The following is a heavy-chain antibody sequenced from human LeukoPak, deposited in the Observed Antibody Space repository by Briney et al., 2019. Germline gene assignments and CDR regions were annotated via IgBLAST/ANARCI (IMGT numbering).Heavy chain of an antibody. Sequence: GGSLRLSCAASGFTFSSYAMHWVRQAPGKGLEWVAVISYDGSNKYYADSVKGRFTISRDNSKNTLYLQMNSLRAEDTAVYYCARDSGFSGTQRGEYWGQGTLATVSS. V-gene: IGHV3-30*04. D-gene: IGHD3/OR15-3a*01. CDR2: ISYDGSNK. CDR1: GFTFSSYA. J-gene: IGHJ4*02. CDR3: ARDSGFSGTQRGEY.